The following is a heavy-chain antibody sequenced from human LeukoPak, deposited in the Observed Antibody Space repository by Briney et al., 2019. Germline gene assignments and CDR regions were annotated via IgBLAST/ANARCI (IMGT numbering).Heavy chain of an antibody. D-gene: IGHD4-11*01. CDR2: IYT. V-gene: IGHV4-61*02. CDR3: ARFTVPDAFDI. J-gene: IGHJ3*02. Sequence: SETLSLTCTVSGGSISSGSYYWSWIRQPAGKGLEWIGRIYTRVTISVDTSKNQFSLKLSSVTAADTAVYYCARFTVPDAFDIWGQGTMVTVS. CDR1: GGSISSGSYY.